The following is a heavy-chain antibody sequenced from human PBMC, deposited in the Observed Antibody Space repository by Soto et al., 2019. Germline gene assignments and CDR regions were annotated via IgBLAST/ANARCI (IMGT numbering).Heavy chain of an antibody. Sequence: PSETLSLTCTVSGGSISSSSYYWGWIRQPPGKGLEWIGSIYYSGSTYYNPSLKSRVTISVDTSKNQFSLKLSSVTAADTAVYYCARHAHDTGFDPWGQGTLVTVS. V-gene: IGHV4-39*01. J-gene: IGHJ5*02. CDR2: IYYSGST. D-gene: IGHD3-22*01. CDR1: GGSISSSSYY. CDR3: ARHAHDTGFDP.